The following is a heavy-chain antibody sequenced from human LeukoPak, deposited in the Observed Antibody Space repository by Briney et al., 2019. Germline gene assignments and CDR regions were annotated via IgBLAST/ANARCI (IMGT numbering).Heavy chain of an antibody. J-gene: IGHJ4*02. CDR3: VRGFLQWLY. CDR1: GFSLSSYW. CDR2: IKPDGSNM. Sequence: PGGSLRLSCAASGFSLSSYWMSWVRQAPGKGLEWVAYIKPDGSNMLYVDSVKGRFTISRDNAKNALYLQMNNLRAVDTAVYFGVRGFLQWLYWGQGTLVTVSS. D-gene: IGHD3-3*01. V-gene: IGHV3-7*04.